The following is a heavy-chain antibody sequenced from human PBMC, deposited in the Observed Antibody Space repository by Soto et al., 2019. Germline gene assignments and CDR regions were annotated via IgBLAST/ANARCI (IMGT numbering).Heavy chain of an antibody. CDR2: ISYDGSNK. V-gene: IGHV3-30-3*01. D-gene: IGHD6-19*01. J-gene: IGHJ6*02. CDR3: ARDQMAGTYYYGMDV. CDR1: GFTFSSYA. Sequence: PGGSLRLSCAASGFTFSSYAMHWVRQAPGKGLEWVAVISYDGSNKYYADSVKGRFTISRDNSKNTLYLQMNSLRAEDTAVYYCARDQMAGTYYYGMDVWGQGTTVTVSS.